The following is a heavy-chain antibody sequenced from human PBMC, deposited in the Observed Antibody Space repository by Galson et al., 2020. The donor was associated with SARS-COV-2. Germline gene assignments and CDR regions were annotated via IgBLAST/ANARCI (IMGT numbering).Heavy chain of an antibody. CDR2: ISYDGSNK. D-gene: IGHD6-6*01. Sequence: GESQKTSCAASGLTISSYGMHWVRQAPDKGLERVAVISYDGSNKYYADSVKGRSTITRDNTKNTLYQQMNSLRAEDTAVYYCAKDCSIEYCSSWFDPWGQGTLVTVSS. J-gene: IGHJ5*02. V-gene: IGHV3-30*18. CDR3: AKDCSIEYCSSWFDP. CDR1: GLTISSYG.